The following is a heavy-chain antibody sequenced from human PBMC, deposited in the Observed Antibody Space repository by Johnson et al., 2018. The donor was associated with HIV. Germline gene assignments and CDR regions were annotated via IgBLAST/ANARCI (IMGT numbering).Heavy chain of an antibody. CDR1: GFTFSTYA. Sequence: QMLLVESGGGVVQPGRSLRLSCAASGFTFSTYAIHWVRQAPGKGLEWVALISYDGSNQYYIDSVTGRLTISRDNSKNTLYLQMNSLRTEDTAMYYCAKGQSSGYPKDAFDIWGRGTSVIVSS. D-gene: IGHD3-22*01. V-gene: IGHV3-30*04. J-gene: IGHJ3*02. CDR3: AKGQSSGYPKDAFDI. CDR2: ISYDGSNQ.